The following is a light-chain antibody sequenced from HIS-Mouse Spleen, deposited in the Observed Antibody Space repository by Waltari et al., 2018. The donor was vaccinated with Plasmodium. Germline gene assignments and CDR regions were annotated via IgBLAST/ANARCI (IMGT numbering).Light chain of an antibody. Sequence: IVLTQSPATLSLSPGERATLSCRASQRVSSYLAWYQQKPGQAPRLLIYDASNRATGIAARFSGSGSGTDFTLTISSLEPEDFAVYYCQQRSNWPRVLTFGGGTKVEIK. CDR2: DAS. CDR1: QRVSSY. V-gene: IGKV3-11*01. J-gene: IGKJ4*01. CDR3: QQRSNWPRVLT.